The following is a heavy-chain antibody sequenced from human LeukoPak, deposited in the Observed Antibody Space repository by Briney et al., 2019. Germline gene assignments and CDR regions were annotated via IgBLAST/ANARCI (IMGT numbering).Heavy chain of an antibody. V-gene: IGHV4-38-2*02. CDR2: INHSGST. Sequence: SETLSLTCSVSGYSITSGYNWGWIRQPPGKGLEWIGEINHSGSTNYNPSLKSRVTISVDTSKNQFSLKLSSVTAADTAVYYCARHHGDYGGYYYYYMDVWGKGTTVTISS. J-gene: IGHJ6*03. CDR1: GYSITSGYN. D-gene: IGHD4-17*01. CDR3: ARHHGDYGGYYYYYMDV.